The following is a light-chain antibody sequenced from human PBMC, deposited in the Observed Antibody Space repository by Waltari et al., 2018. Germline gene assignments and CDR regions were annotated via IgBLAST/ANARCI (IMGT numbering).Light chain of an antibody. CDR1: SSDVGGYNY. CDR3: NSYAGRNRLGV. J-gene: IGLJ2*01. CDR2: EVT. Sequence: QSALTQPPPASGSPGQPVTISCTGTSSDVGGYNYVPWYQQPPGKAPKIIIYEVTKRPSGVPDRFSGSKSGNTASLTVSGLQADDEADYYCNSYAGRNRLGVFGGGTKVTVL. V-gene: IGLV2-8*01.